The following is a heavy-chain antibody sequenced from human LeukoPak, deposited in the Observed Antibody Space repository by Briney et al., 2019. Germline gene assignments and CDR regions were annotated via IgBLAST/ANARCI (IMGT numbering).Heavy chain of an antibody. Sequence: ASVKVSCKTSGYRFTSYDINWVRQTTGQGLEWMGWMNPHSGTTGYAQKFQGRLTLSRDTSIRTTYLELSSLTSEDTATYYCARGSENNFDSSGPIGFWGQGTLVTVSS. CDR3: ARGSENNFDSSGPIGF. CDR1: GYRFTSYD. J-gene: IGHJ4*02. D-gene: IGHD3-22*01. V-gene: IGHV1-8*01. CDR2: MNPHSGTT.